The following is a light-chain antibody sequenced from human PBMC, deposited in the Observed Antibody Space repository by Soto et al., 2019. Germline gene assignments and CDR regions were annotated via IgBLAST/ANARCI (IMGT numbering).Light chain of an antibody. Sequence: DIQMTQSPSTLSGSVGDRVTITCRASQTISSWLSWYQQKPGKAPKLLIYKASTLKSGVPSRFSGSGSGTEFTLTISSLQSEDFALYYCQQYANWWTFGQGTKVDIK. CDR2: KAS. J-gene: IGKJ1*01. CDR1: QTISSW. V-gene: IGKV1-5*03. CDR3: QQYANWWT.